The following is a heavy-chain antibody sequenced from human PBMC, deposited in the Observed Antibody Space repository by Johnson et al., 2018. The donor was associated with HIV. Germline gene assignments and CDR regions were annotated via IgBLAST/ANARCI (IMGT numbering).Heavy chain of an antibody. CDR1: GFTVSSNY. CDR3: AKVMTPVDWHGFDI. V-gene: IGHV3-66*01. Sequence: VHLVESGGGLVQPGGSLRLSCAASGFTVSSNYMSWVRQAPGKGLEWVSVIYSGGSTYYADSVKGRFTISRDNSKNTLYLQMNSLRAEDTALYYCAKVMTPVDWHGFDIWGQGTMVTVSS. D-gene: IGHD4-23*01. J-gene: IGHJ3*02. CDR2: IYSGGST.